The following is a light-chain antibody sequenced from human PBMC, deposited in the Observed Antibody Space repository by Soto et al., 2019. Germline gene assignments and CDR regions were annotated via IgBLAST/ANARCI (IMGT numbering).Light chain of an antibody. CDR1: SSDVGDYNY. CDR2: GVS. J-gene: IGLJ1*01. CDR3: CSSTGSSIYV. V-gene: IGLV2-14*01. Sequence: QSVLTQPASVSGSPGQSVTISCTGTSSDVGDYNYVSWYQQHPGKVPKLMIYGVSSRSSGVSNRFSGSKSGNTASLTISGVQAADEAAYYCCSSTGSSIYVFGTGTKLTVL.